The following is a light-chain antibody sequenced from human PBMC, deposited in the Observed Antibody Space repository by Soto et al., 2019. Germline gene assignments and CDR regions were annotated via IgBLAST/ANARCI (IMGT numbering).Light chain of an antibody. V-gene: IGLV2-18*02. CDR1: SSDVGTYNR. CDR2: EVS. Sequence: QSALTQPPSVSGSPGQSVTISCTGTSSDVGTYNRVSWYQQPPGTAPRLMIYEVSYRPSGVPDRLSGSKSGNTASLTISGLQPEDEADYYCSSYTSTTTLVTFGGGTKLTVL. J-gene: IGLJ2*01. CDR3: SSYTSTTTLVT.